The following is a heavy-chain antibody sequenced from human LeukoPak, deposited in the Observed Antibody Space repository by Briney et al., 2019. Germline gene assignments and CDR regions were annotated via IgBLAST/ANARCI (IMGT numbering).Heavy chain of an antibody. V-gene: IGHV4-34*01. J-gene: IGHJ4*02. D-gene: IGHD1-26*01. Sequence: PSETLSLTCAVYGGSFSGYYWSWIRQPPGKGLEWIGEINHSGSTNYNPSLKSRVTISVDTSKNQFSLKLSSVTAADTAVYYCARDGLYGGATFSFDYWGQGTLVTVSS. CDR2: INHSGST. CDR3: ARDGLYGGATFSFDY. CDR1: GGSFSGYY.